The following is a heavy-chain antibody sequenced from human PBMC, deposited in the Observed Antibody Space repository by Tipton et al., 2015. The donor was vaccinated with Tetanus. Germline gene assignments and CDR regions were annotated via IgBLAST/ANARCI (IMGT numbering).Heavy chain of an antibody. D-gene: IGHD2-2*01. J-gene: IGHJ3*01. V-gene: IGHV4-61*01. CDR2: IYYGGAT. CDR3: ARRSYCSSSRCFDAFDL. CDR1: GGSVNSGTYY. Sequence: TLSLTCSVSGGSVNSGTYYWSWIRQPPGKGLEWLGDIYYGGATQYNPSLESRVTISMDTSKNQVSLRLTSVTAAATAVYYCARRSYCSSSRCFDAFDLWGQGTMVTVSS.